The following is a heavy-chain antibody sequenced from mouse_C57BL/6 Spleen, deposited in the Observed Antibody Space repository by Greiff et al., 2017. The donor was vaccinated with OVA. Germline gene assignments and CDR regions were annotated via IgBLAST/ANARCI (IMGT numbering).Heavy chain of an antibody. Sequence: EVQLQQSGPGLVKPSQSLSLTCSVTGYSITSGYYWNWIRQFPGNKLEWMGYISYDGSNNYNPSLKNRISITRDTSKNQFFLKLNSVTTEDTATYYCARSHDGYYDYYAMDYWGQGTSVTVSS. CDR1: GYSITSGYY. CDR3: ARSHDGYYDYYAMDY. D-gene: IGHD2-3*01. J-gene: IGHJ4*01. CDR2: ISYDGSN. V-gene: IGHV3-6*01.